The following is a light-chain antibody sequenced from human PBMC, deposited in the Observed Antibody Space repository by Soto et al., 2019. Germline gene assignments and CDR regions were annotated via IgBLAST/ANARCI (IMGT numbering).Light chain of an antibody. V-gene: IGKV3-11*01. CDR2: DAS. CDR1: QSVSSY. CDR3: QQRSNWPRT. Sequence: EIVLTQSPATLSLSPGERATLSCRASQSVSSYLAWYQQKPGQAPRLLIYDASNMATGIPARFSGSGSGTDFTLTISSLEPEDFAVYYGQQRSNWPRTFGQGTKVEIK. J-gene: IGKJ1*01.